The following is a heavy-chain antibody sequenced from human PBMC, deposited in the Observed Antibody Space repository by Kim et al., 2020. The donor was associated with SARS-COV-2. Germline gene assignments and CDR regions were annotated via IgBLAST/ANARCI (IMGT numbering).Heavy chain of an antibody. J-gene: IGHJ4*02. CDR2: ISSSSSTI. CDR3: ARGPGQQRQSLGYSSSWYIR. V-gene: IGHV3-48*02. CDR1: GFTFSSYS. Sequence: GGSLRLSCAASGFTFSSYSMNWVRQAPGKGLEWVSYISSSSSTIYYADSVKGRFTISRDNAKNSLYLQMNSLRDEDTAVYYCARGPGQQRQSLGYSSSWYIRWGQGTLVTVSS. D-gene: IGHD6-13*01.